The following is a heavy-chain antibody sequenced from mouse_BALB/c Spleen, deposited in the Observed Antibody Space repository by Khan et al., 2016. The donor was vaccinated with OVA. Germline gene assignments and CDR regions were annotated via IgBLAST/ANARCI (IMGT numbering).Heavy chain of an antibody. D-gene: IGHD2-2*01. V-gene: IGHV1-5*01. CDR3: ARFGYLFAY. CDR2: IYPGNSDT. CDR1: GYTFTSYW. Sequence: VQLKESGTVLARPGTSVKMSCKASGYTFTSYWMHWVKQRPGQGLEWIGAIYPGNSDTRYNQKFKGKAKLTAVTSTRTAYMELSSLTNEDTAVSYSARFGYLFAYWGQGTLVTVSA. J-gene: IGHJ3*01.